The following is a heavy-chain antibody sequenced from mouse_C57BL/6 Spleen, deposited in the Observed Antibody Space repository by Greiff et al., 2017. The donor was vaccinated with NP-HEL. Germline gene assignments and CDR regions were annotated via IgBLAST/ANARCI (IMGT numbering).Heavy chain of an antibody. CDR2: INPGSGGT. CDR3: ARDRGRGGYAMDY. Sequence: QVHVKQSGAELVRPGTSVKVSCKASGYAFTNYLIEWVKQRPGQGLEWIGVINPGSGGTNYNEKFKGKATLTADKSSSTAYMQLSSLTSEDSAVYFCARDRGRGGYAMDYWGQGTSVTVSS. CDR1: GYAFTNYL. J-gene: IGHJ4*01. V-gene: IGHV1-54*01. D-gene: IGHD3-3*01.